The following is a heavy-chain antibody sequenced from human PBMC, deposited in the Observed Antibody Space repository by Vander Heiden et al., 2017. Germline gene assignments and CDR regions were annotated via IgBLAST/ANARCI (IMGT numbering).Heavy chain of an antibody. Sequence: QVQLQESGPGLVKPSQTLSLTCTLSGDSIGSGANYWNWIRQHPEKGLEWIGCIHHSGNIYYNPSLQSRVTISADTSKTQFSLKLNSVTAADTAVYYCARGPDRAKAGYWSQGTLVTVSS. D-gene: IGHD5-18*01. CDR1: GDSIGSGANY. J-gene: IGHJ4*02. V-gene: IGHV4-31*03. CDR3: ARGPDRAKAGY. CDR2: IHHSGNI.